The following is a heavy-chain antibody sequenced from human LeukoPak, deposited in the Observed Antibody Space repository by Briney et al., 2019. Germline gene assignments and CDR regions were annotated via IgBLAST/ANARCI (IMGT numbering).Heavy chain of an antibody. Sequence: GGSLRLSCAASGFTFSSYAMSWVRQAPGKGLEWVSDISGSGRSTYYADSVKGRFTISRDKSKNTLYLQMNSLRAEDTAVYYCAKVHDSSGYPDIWGQGTMVTVSS. D-gene: IGHD3-22*01. CDR2: ISGSGRST. CDR3: AKVHDSSGYPDI. CDR1: GFTFSSYA. V-gene: IGHV3-23*01. J-gene: IGHJ3*02.